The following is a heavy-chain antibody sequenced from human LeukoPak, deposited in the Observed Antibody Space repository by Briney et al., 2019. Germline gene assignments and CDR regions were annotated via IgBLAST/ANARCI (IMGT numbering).Heavy chain of an antibody. D-gene: IGHD6-19*01. J-gene: IGHJ3*02. V-gene: IGHV1-58*02. CDR3: AASSGWYKDAFDI. Sequence: SVKVSCKASGFTFTSSAMQWVRQARGQRLEWIGWIVVGSGNTNYAQKFQERVTITRGMSTSTAYMELSSLRSEDTAVYYCAASSGWYKDAFDIWGQGSMVTVSS. CDR1: GFTFTSSA. CDR2: IVVGSGNT.